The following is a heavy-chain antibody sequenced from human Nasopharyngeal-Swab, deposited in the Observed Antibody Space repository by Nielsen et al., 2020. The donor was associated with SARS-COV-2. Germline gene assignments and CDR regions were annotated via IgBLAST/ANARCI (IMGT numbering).Heavy chain of an antibody. CDR1: GFTFNAHA. J-gene: IGHJ4*02. CDR3: TRRMTAWGFFDY. V-gene: IGHV3-23*01. CDR2: IGEWGSGT. Sequence: GGSLRLSCVASGFTFNAHAMNWVRQAPGKGLEWVSTIGEWGSGTSYPDSVKGRFTIARDNSKNTLFLQLNSLRPDDTAVYYCTRRMTAWGFFDYWGQGALVTVSS. D-gene: IGHD2-21*02.